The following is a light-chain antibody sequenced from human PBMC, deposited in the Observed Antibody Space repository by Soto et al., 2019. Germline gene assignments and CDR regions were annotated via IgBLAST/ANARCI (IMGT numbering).Light chain of an antibody. J-gene: IGKJ1*01. Sequence: EIVLPQSPGTLSLSPGERATLSCRASQSVSSYLAWYQQKPGQAPRLLIYGASTRATDVPDRFSGSGSGADFTLSISRLEPEDFAVYYCQQYGSSPPRTFGQGTKV. V-gene: IGKV3-20*01. CDR2: GAS. CDR3: QQYGSSPPRT. CDR1: QSVSSY.